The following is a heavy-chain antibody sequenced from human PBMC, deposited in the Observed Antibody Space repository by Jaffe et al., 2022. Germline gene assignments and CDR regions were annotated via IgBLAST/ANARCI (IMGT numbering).Heavy chain of an antibody. CDR1: GFTFTTHG. CDR2: ISFEESDK. J-gene: IGHJ4*02. V-gene: IGHV3-30*03. CDR3: ARDPGGDSGSIDY. Sequence: QIRLVESGGGVVQPGGSLRLSCAASGFTFTTHGMHWVRQAPGKGLDWVTLISFEESDKFYADSVKGRFTVSRDNSKSTVSLYMENLRVEDTAVYFCARDPGGDSGSIDYWGQGTLVIVSS. D-gene: IGHD2-21*02.